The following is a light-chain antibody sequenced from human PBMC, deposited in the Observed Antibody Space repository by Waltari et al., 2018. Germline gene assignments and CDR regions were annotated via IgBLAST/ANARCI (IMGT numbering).Light chain of an antibody. Sequence: EIVMTQSPATLSVSPGERATLSCRASQSVSSNLAWYQQKPGQAPRLLIYGASTRATGIPARFSGRGSGGEFTLTISSLQSEDFAVYYCQQYNNWPQWTFGQGTKVEIK. CDR2: GAS. CDR3: QQYNNWPQWT. CDR1: QSVSSN. V-gene: IGKV3-15*01. J-gene: IGKJ1*01.